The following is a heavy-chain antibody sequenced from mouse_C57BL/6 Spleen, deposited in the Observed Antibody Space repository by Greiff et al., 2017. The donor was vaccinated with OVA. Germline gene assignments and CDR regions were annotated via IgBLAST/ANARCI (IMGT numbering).Heavy chain of an antibody. CDR2: ISSGSSTI. CDR1: GFTFSDYG. D-gene: IGHD3-2*02. CDR3: ARGWGDRFAY. Sequence: EVNLVESGGGLVKPGGSLKLSCAASGFTFSDYGMHWVRQAPEKGLEWVAYISSGSSTIYYADTVKGRFTITRDNAKNTLFLQMTRLRSEDTAVYYCARGWGDRFAYWGQGTLVTVSA. V-gene: IGHV5-17*01. J-gene: IGHJ3*01.